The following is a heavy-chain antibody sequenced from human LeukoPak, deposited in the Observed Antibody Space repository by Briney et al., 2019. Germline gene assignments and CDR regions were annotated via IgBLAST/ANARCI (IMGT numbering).Heavy chain of an antibody. V-gene: IGHV4-61*02. Sequence: SETLSLTCTVSGGSISSGIYFWSWIRQPAGKGLEWIGRIYTSGSTNYNPSLKSRVTISVDTSKNQYSLKLSSVTAADTAVYYCARSYGSGDYWGQGTLVTVSS. D-gene: IGHD3-10*01. J-gene: IGHJ4*02. CDR3: ARSYGSGDY. CDR2: IYTSGST. CDR1: GGSISSGIYF.